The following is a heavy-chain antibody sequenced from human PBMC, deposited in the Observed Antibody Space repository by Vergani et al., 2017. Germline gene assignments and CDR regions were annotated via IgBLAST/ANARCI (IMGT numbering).Heavy chain of an antibody. J-gene: IGHJ4*02. D-gene: IGHD6-13*01. CDR2: INVGGART. CDR1: EFTLSGGA. Sequence: QLLESGGDLVQPGGSLRLSCSASEFTLSGGAVNWVRQAPGKGLEWVSSINVGGARTFYAASVKGRFTISRDDSKNTLYLQMNSLRAEDTAVYYCAKIAAAGEVFDYWGQGTLVTVSS. V-gene: IGHV3-23*01. CDR3: AKIAAAGEVFDY.